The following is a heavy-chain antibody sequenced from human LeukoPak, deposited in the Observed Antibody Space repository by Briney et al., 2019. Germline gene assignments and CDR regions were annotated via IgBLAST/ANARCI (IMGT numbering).Heavy chain of an antibody. CDR1: GYTFTSYG. D-gene: IGHD3-22*01. Sequence: ASVKVSCKASGYTFTSYGISWVRQAPGQGLEWMGWISAYNGNTKYAQKLQGRVTMTTDTSTSTAYMELRSLRSDDTAVYYCARATYYYDSSGHIEYYFDYWGQGTLVTVSS. CDR3: ARATYYYDSSGHIEYYFDY. CDR2: ISAYNGNT. V-gene: IGHV1-18*01. J-gene: IGHJ4*02.